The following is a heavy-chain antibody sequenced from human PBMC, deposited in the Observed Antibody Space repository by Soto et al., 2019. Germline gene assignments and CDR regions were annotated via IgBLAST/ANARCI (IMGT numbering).Heavy chain of an antibody. CDR2: IYAGDSET. J-gene: IGHJ4*02. V-gene: IGHV5-51*01. CDR3: ATSLSVTGNFDY. Sequence: GESLKISCKGSGYNFASYWIGWVCQMPGKGLEWMGIIYAGDSETKYSPPFQGQVTMSADKSISTAYLQWSSLKASDAAMYYCATSLSVTGNFDYWGQGTLVTVSS. D-gene: IGHD6-19*01. CDR1: GYNFASYW.